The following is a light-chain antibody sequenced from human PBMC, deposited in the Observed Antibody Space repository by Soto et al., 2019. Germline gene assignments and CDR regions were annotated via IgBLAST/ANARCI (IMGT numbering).Light chain of an antibody. V-gene: IGKV1-5*03. CDR3: QQYKSYSWT. J-gene: IGKJ1*01. Sequence: DIPMTQSPSTLSASVGDRVTITCRASQSISSGLAWYQQKPGKAPKHLIYKASSLESGVPSRFSGSGSGTEFTLTISSLQPDDFATYYCQQYKSYSWTFGQGTKVEIK. CDR2: KAS. CDR1: QSISSG.